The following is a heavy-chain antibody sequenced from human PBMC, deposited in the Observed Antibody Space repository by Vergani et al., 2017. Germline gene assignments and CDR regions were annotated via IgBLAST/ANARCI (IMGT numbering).Heavy chain of an antibody. CDR3: ARSRWPQGLFDY. J-gene: IGHJ4*02. V-gene: IGHV1-2*02. D-gene: IGHD5-24*01. CDR2: INPNSGGT. Sequence: QVQLVQSGAEVKKPGASVKVSCKASGYTFTGYYMHWVRQAPGQGLEWMGWINPNSGGTNYAQKFQGRVTMTRDTSTSTVYMELSSLRSEDTAVYYCARSRWPQGLFDYWGQGTLVTVSS. CDR1: GYTFTGYY.